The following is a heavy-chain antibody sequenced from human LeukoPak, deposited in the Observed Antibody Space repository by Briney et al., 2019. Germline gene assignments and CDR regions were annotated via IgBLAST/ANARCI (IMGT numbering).Heavy chain of an antibody. CDR3: SSGYYGLWTYYYFEN. CDR2: IKKDGSER. D-gene: IGHD3/OR15-3a*01. CDR1: GFTFTRYW. V-gene: IGHV3-7*01. J-gene: IGHJ4*02. Sequence: GGSLRLSCVASGFTFTRYWMNWFRQAPGKGLEWVANIKKDGSERYYVDSVKGRFTISRDNAKSSLYLQMNSLRVEDTAVYYCSSGYYGLWTYYYFENWGQGNLVTVSS.